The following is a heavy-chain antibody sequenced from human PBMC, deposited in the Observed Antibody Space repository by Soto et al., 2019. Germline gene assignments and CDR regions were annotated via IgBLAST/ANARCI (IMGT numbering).Heavy chain of an antibody. J-gene: IGHJ4*02. CDR1: GFTFSSYA. D-gene: IGHD2-2*01. V-gene: IGHV3-23*01. CDR2: ISGSGGST. CDR3: AKDWDPCCSSTSCYYLAAAGVFDY. Sequence: GGSLRLSCAASGFTFSSYAMSWVRQAPGKGLEWVSAISGSGGSTYYADSVKGRFTISRDNSKNTLYLQMNSLRAEDTAVYYCAKDWDPCCSSTSCYYLAAAGVFDYWGQGTLVTVSS.